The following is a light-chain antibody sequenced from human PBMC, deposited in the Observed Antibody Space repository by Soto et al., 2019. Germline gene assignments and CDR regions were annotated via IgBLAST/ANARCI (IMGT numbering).Light chain of an antibody. J-gene: IGLJ1*01. CDR1: SXNTGAGYD. V-gene: IGLV1-40*01. CDR2: ANS. Sequence: QSVLTQPPSVSGAPGQRVTISCTGSSXNTGAGYDVHWYQQFPGTAPQLLIYANSNRPSGVPDRFSGSKSGTSASLAITGLQAEDEADYYCQSYDSSLSGHVFGTGTKVTV. CDR3: QSYDSSLSGHV.